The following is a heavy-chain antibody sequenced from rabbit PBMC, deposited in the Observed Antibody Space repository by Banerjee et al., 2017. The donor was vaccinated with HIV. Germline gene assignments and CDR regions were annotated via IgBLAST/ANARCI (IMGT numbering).Heavy chain of an antibody. D-gene: IGHD6-1*01. J-gene: IGHJ4*01. CDR3: ARDQVGGYSGYGYAFGL. V-gene: IGHV1S45*01. CDR2: IFGGSSANA. Sequence: QEQLEESGGDLVKPGASLTLTCKASGFSFSSGYYMCWVRQAPGKGLEWIGCIFGGSSANAYYASWAKGRFTISKTSSTTVTLQMTSLTAADTATYFCARDQVGGYSGYGYAFGLWGPGTLVTVS. CDR1: GFSFSSGYY.